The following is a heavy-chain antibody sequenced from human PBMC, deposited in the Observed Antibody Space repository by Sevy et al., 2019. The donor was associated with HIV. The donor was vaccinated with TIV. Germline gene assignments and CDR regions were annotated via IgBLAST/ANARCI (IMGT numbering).Heavy chain of an antibody. CDR3: ATLTGSGYFFFDY. CDR1: GYTLTELS. J-gene: IGHJ4*02. D-gene: IGHD3-22*01. V-gene: IGHV1-24*01. CDR2: FDPEDDET. Sequence: ASVKVSCKVSGYTLTELSMHWVRQAPGKGLEWMGGFDPEDDETIYAQKFQGRVTMTEDTFTDTGYMELSSLISDDTAVYYCATLTGSGYFFFDYWSQGTLVTVSS.